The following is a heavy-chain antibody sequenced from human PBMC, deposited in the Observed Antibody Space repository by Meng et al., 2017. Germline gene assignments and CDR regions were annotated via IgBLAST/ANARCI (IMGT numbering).Heavy chain of an antibody. CDR1: GGSVSSGSYY. J-gene: IGHJ4*02. CDR3: ARGLTYYYDSSGYYFDY. Sequence: QVQVQEAGPGLVRPPETLSLTCTVSGGSVSSGSYYWSWIRQPPGKGLEWIGYIYYSGSTNYNPSLKSRVTISVDTSKNQFSLKLSSVTAADTAVYYCARGLTYYYDSSGYYFDYWGQGTLVTVSS. V-gene: IGHV4-61*01. D-gene: IGHD3-22*01. CDR2: IYYSGST.